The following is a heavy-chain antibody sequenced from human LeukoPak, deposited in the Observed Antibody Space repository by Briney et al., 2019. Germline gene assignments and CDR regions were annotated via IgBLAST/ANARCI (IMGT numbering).Heavy chain of an antibody. Sequence: SETLSLTCTVSGGSVSSTTYYWGWIRQPPGKGLEWIGSIYYSGNIYYNPSLKSRVTISVDTSKNQFSLKLSSVTAADTAVYYCARREPSENWFDPWGQGTLVTVSS. J-gene: IGHJ5*02. CDR2: IYYSGNI. V-gene: IGHV4-39*01. CDR1: GGSVSSTTYY. D-gene: IGHD1-26*01. CDR3: ARREPSENWFDP.